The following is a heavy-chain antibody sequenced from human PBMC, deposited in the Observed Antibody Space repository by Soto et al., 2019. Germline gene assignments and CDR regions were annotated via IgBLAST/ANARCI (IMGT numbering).Heavy chain of an antibody. Sequence: QVQLQESGPGLVKPSGTLSLTCAVSGVSIGSHDWWTWVRQPPGKGLEWIGESHQSGNTNYNSSLESRVTICLDMSKNHFSLQLSSVTVADTAVYYCATRDTGRVYWGQGTLVTVSS. D-gene: IGHD5-18*01. V-gene: IGHV4-4*02. CDR1: GVSIGSHDW. J-gene: IGHJ4*02. CDR3: ATRDTGRVY. CDR2: SHQSGNT.